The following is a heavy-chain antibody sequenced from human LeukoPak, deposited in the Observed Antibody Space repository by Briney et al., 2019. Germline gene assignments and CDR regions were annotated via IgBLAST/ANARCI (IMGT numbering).Heavy chain of an antibody. CDR1: GGSFSGYY. Sequence: SETLSLTCAVYGGSFSGYYWSWIRQPPGKGLEWIGYIYYIGSTNYNPSLKSRVTISVDTSKNQFSLKLSSVTAADTAVYYCARTIAAAGTRWFDPWGQGTLVTVSS. CDR2: IYYIGST. J-gene: IGHJ5*02. D-gene: IGHD6-13*01. CDR3: ARTIAAAGTRWFDP. V-gene: IGHV4-59*01.